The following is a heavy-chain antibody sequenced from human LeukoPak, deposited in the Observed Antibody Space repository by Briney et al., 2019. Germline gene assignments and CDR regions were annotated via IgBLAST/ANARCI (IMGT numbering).Heavy chain of an antibody. V-gene: IGHV3-30*02. CDR3: GRDFYDVNGHYYYLSDY. CDR2: IRYDGGYK. Sequence: GGSLRLACVASGFIFSTNGMHWVRQAPGKGLDWVSFIRYDGGYKYYADSVEGRFTISRDDSKNTLYLKMNSLTADDTAVYYCGRDFYDVNGHYYYLSDYWGQGILVTVCS. CDR1: GFIFSTNG. D-gene: IGHD3-22*01. J-gene: IGHJ4*02.